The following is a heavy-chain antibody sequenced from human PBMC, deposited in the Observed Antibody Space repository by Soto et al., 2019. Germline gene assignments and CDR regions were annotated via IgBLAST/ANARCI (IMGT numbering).Heavy chain of an antibody. CDR1: GFTFSSYG. CDR2: ISYDGSNK. D-gene: IGHD3-16*01. CDR3: AKVGGGGYYYYMDV. J-gene: IGHJ6*03. V-gene: IGHV3-30*18. Sequence: GGSLRLSCAASGFTFSSYGMHWVRQAPGKGLEWVAVISYDGSNKYYADSVKGRFTISRDNSKNTLYLQMNSLRAEDTAVYYCAKVGGGGYYYYMDVWGKGTTVTVSS.